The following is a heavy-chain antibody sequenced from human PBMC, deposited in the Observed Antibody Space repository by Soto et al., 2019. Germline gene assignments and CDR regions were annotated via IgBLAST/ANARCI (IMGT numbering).Heavy chain of an antibody. CDR2: INPETGGT. V-gene: IGHV1-2*02. CDR3: ARERFQVISDGMDV. CDR1: GYTFTGYY. J-gene: IGHJ6*02. Sequence: ASVKVSCQASGYTFTGYYVHWVREAPGQGLEWMGWINPETGGTSYAQKFQGRVTLSRDTSINTAYLELSSLRFDDAAVYFCARERFQVISDGMDVWGQGTTVTVSS. D-gene: IGHD2-21*01.